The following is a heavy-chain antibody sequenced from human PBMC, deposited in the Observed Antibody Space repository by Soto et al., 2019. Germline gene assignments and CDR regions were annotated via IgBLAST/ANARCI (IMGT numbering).Heavy chain of an antibody. CDR3: ARGLYCGGGCYSHFDY. Sequence: VQLVQSGAEVKKPGSSVKVSCKASGGTFSNYPFIWVRQAPGQGLDWMGGIIPIFGTTDYGQRFQGRVTIITDESTNTDYMELSSLRSDDTAVYYCARGLYCGGGCYSHFDYWGQGTLVTVSS. D-gene: IGHD2-21*02. CDR1: GGTFSNYP. CDR2: IIPIFGTT. V-gene: IGHV1-69*01. J-gene: IGHJ4*02.